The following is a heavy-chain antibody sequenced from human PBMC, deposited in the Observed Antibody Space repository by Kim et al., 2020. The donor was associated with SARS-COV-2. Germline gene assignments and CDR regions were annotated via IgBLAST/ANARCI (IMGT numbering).Heavy chain of an antibody. CDR1: GFTFSSYA. V-gene: IGHV3-30*04. D-gene: IGHD1-1*01. Sequence: GGSLRLSCAASGFTFSSYAMHWVRQAPGKGLEWVAVISYDGSNKYYADSVKGRFTISRDNSKNTLYLQMNSLRAEDTAVYYCARARGPYNWNDVCGMDVWGQGTTVTVSS. CDR2: ISYDGSNK. CDR3: ARARGPYNWNDVCGMDV. J-gene: IGHJ6*02.